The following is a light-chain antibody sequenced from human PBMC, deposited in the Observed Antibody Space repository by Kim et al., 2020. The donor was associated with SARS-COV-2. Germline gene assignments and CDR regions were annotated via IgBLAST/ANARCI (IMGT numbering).Light chain of an antibody. CDR2: YDS. CDR3: QVWDSCSDHLV. Sequence: SYELTQPPSVSVAPGKTARITCGGNNIGSKSVHWYQQKPGQAPVLVIYYDSDRPSGIPERFSGSNSGNTATLTISRVEVGDEADYYCQVWDSCSDHLVFG. J-gene: IGLJ3*02. V-gene: IGLV3-21*04. CDR1: NIGSKS.